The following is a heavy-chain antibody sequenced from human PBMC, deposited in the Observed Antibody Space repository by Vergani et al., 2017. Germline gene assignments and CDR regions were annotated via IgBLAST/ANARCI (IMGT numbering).Heavy chain of an antibody. CDR3: ARHISVVRPSSMTAFDY. CDR2: VFYGGRT. Sequence: QSQASGPGLVKPSETLSLSCTVSGDSIRTSSYAWGWFRQPPGKTLEWIGTVFYGGRTSYNPSLKSRVTLSLDTSKKQISLHLTSVTAADTAVYYCARHISVVRPSSMTAFDYWGQGTLVTVSS. D-gene: IGHD2-21*01. J-gene: IGHJ4*02. CDR1: GDSIRTSSYA. V-gene: IGHV4-39*01.